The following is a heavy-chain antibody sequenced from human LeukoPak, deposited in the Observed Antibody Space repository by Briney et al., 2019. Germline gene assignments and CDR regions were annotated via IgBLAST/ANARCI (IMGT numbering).Heavy chain of an antibody. J-gene: IGHJ4*02. CDR3: AKEQQWLVRSFDY. CDR2: ISSNGGST. Sequence: GGSLRLSCAASGFTFSSSAMSWVREAPGKGREWVSAISSNGGSTYFAESVKGRFAISKDNSKNTVYLLMNSLRAEDTAVYHCAKEQQWLVRSFDYWGQGTLVTVSS. V-gene: IGHV3-23*01. D-gene: IGHD6-19*01. CDR1: GFTFSSSA.